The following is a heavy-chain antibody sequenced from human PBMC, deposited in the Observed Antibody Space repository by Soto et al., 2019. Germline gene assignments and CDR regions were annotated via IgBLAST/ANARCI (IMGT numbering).Heavy chain of an antibody. CDR2: IYYSGST. V-gene: IGHV4-39*01. CDR1: GDSMSSRDYY. J-gene: IGHJ4*02. D-gene: IGHD6-19*01. Sequence: QLQLHESGPGLVKPSETLSLTCAVSGDSMSSRDYYWGWIRQPPGKGLEGIGSIYYSGSTYYNPSLQSRVAISVDTSKNQFSLKLKSVTAADTAIYYCARRTVNIRTFYSGLKTHCFDYWGQGAPVTVSS. CDR3: ARRTVNIRTFYSGLKTHCFDY.